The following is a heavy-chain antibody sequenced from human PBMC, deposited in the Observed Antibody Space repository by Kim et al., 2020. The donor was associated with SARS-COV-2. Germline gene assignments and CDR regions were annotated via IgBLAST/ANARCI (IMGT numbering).Heavy chain of an antibody. CDR2: GSA. Sequence: GSAYYAASVKGRFTISRDNFDSILYLQMSGLRGDDTAVYYSAKHRTGRFENWGQGNLVSVSS. D-gene: IGHD3-16*02. J-gene: IGHJ4*02. CDR3: AKHRTGRFEN. V-gene: IGHV3-23*01.